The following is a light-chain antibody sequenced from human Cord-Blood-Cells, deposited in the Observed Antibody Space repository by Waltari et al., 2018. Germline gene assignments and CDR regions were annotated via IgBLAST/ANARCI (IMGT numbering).Light chain of an antibody. J-gene: IGKJ4*01. CDR2: SAS. CDR1: QSISSY. V-gene: IGKV1-39*01. CDR3: QQSYSTPLT. Sequence: DIQMTQSPSSLSASVGDRVTLTCRASQSISSYLNWYQQTPGKAPKLLIYSASSLQSVVPSRFSGSGSVTDFTLTINSLQPEDCATYYCQQSYSTPLTFGGGTKVEIK.